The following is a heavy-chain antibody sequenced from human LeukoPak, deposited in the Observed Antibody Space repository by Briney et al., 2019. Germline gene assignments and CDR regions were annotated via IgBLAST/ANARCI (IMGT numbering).Heavy chain of an antibody. Sequence: SETLSLTCTVSGGSISSSSYYWGWIRQPPGKGLEWIGSIYYSGSTYYNPSLKSRVTISVDTSKSQFSLKLSSVTAADTAVYYCAREYGSGSYSSYFDYWGQGTLVTVSS. J-gene: IGHJ4*02. V-gene: IGHV4-39*07. CDR1: GGSISSSSYY. D-gene: IGHD3-10*01. CDR3: AREYGSGSYSSYFDY. CDR2: IYYSGST.